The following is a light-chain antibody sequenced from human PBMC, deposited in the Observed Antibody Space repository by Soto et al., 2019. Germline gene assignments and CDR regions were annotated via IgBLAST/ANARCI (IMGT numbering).Light chain of an antibody. J-gene: IGKJ5*01. Sequence: DIKMTQSPSSVSASIGDRVTITCWASQGISSWLAWYQKKPGKAPNLLIYAASSLQSGVPSRFSGSESGTDFTLTISSLQPEDCAIYFCQQANSFPITFGQGTRLEIK. CDR3: QQANSFPIT. CDR1: QGISSW. CDR2: AAS. V-gene: IGKV1-12*01.